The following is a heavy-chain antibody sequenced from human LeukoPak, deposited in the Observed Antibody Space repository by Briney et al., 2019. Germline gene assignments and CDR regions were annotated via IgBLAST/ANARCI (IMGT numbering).Heavy chain of an antibody. Sequence: PGGSLRLSCAASGFTFSSYAMSWVRQAPGKGLEWVSAISGSGGSTYYADSVKGRFTISRDNSKNTLYLQMNSLRAEDTAVYYCAKEMRHRGSYLTNWDYYYYYYMDVWGKGTTVTISS. D-gene: IGHD1-26*01. CDR2: ISGSGGST. V-gene: IGHV3-23*01. CDR3: AKEMRHRGSYLTNWDYYYYYYMDV. CDR1: GFTFSSYA. J-gene: IGHJ6*03.